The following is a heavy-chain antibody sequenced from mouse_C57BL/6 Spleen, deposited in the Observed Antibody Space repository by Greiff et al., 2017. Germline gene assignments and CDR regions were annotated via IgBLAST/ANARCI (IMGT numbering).Heavy chain of an antibody. Sequence: VQLQQSGAELARPGASVKMSCKASGYTFTSYTMHWVKQRPGQGLEWIGYINPSSGYTKYNQKFKDKATLTADKSSSTAYMQLSSLTSEDSAVYYCATLLSWFAYWGQGTLVTVSA. CDR3: ATLLSWFAY. D-gene: IGHD2-10*01. CDR1: GYTFTSYT. V-gene: IGHV1-4*01. CDR2: INPSSGYT. J-gene: IGHJ3*01.